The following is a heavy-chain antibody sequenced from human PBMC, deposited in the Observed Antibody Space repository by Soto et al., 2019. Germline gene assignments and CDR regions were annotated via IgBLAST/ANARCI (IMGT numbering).Heavy chain of an antibody. D-gene: IGHD3-10*01. CDR2: ISGSGGST. CDR1: GFTVSSYA. CDR3: AKDTPYYYASGSYDSDAFDI. Sequence: GGSLRLSCAASGFTVSSYAMSWVRQAPGKGLEWVSGISGSGGSTYYADSVKGRFTISRDNSKKTLYLQMNSLRAEDTAVYYCAKDTPYYYASGSYDSDAFDIWGQGTMVTVSS. V-gene: IGHV3-23*01. J-gene: IGHJ3*02.